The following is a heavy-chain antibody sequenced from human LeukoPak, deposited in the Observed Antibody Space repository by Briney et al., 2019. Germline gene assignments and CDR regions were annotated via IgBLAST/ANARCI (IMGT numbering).Heavy chain of an antibody. V-gene: IGHV4-59*01. J-gene: IGHJ5*02. D-gene: IGHD5-18*01. CDR1: GGSISSYY. Sequence: PSETLSLTCTVSGGSISSYYWSWIRQPPGRGLEWIGYIYYSGSTNYNPSLKSRVTISVDTSKNQFSLKLSSVTAADTAVYYCARGGYSYGWWFDPWGQGTLVTVSS. CDR3: ARGGYSYGWWFDP. CDR2: IYYSGST.